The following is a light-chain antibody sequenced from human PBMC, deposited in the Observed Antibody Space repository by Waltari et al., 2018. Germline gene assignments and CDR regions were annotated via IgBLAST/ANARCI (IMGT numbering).Light chain of an antibody. J-gene: IGKJ1*01. CDR3: QQYYSTPQT. Sequence: DIVMTQSPDSLAVSLGERATINCQSRQSVLYSSNNKNYLAWYQQKPGQPPKQLIYWASTRESGVPDRFSGSGSGTDFTLTISSLQAEDVAVYYCQQYYSTPQTFGQGTKVEIK. CDR1: QSVLYSSNNKNY. CDR2: WAS. V-gene: IGKV4-1*01.